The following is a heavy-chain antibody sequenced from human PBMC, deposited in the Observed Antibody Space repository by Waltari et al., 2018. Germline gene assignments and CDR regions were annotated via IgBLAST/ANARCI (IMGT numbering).Heavy chain of an antibody. J-gene: IGHJ6*03. Sequence: QVQLQQWGAGLLKPSETLSLTCAVYGGSFSGYYWSWIRQPPGRGLEWVGEINHGGRTNYSRSLKSRVTIAVDTSKNPFSLKLSSVTAADTAVYYCARDPSPDYYMDVWGNGTTVTVSS. CDR3: ARDPSPDYYMDV. CDR1: GGSFSGYY. V-gene: IGHV4-34*01. CDR2: INHGGRT.